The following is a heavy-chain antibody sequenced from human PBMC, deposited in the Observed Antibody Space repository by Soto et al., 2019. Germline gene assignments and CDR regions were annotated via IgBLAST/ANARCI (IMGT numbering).Heavy chain of an antibody. J-gene: IGHJ4*02. CDR3: ARSPSGYYDRSYYFDY. D-gene: IGHD3-22*01. CDR2: IYPGDSDT. Sequence: GESLKISCKGSGYSFTSYWIGWVRQMPGKGLEWMGIIYPGDSDTRYSPSFQGQVTISADKSISTAYLQWSSLKASDTAMYYCARSPSGYYDRSYYFDYWGQGTLVTVSS. V-gene: IGHV5-51*01. CDR1: GYSFTSYW.